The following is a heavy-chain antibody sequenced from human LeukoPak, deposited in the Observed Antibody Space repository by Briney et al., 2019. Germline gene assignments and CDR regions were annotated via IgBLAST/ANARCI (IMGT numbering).Heavy chain of an antibody. CDR2: IYYSGST. V-gene: IGHV4-59*08. Sequence: SGTLSLTCTVSGGSISSYYWSWIRQPPGKGLEWIGYIYYSGSTNYNPSLKSRVTISVDTSKNQFSLKLSSVTAADTAVYYCARQGRAVTSALDYWGQGTLVTVSS. J-gene: IGHJ4*02. CDR3: ARQGRAVTSALDY. CDR1: GGSISSYY. D-gene: IGHD4-17*01.